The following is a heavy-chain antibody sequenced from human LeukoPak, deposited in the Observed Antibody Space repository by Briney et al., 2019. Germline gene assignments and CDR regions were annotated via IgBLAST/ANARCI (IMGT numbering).Heavy chain of an antibody. CDR3: ARLIVPAAMSGYYYGMDV. CDR1: GYNFTSFW. CDR2: IYSGDSDT. J-gene: IGHJ6*02. D-gene: IGHD2-2*01. Sequence: GESLKIFRKGSGYNFTSFWHGWARQMPGKGLEWMGIIYSGDSDTRYSPSFQGQVTISADKSISTAYLQWSSLKASDTAMYYCARLIVPAAMSGYYYGMDVWGQGTTVTVSS. V-gene: IGHV5-51*01.